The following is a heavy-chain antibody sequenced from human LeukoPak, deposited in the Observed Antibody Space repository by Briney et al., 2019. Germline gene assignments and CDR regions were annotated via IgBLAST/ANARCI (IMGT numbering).Heavy chain of an antibody. V-gene: IGHV1-46*01. CDR1: GVTFSKYY. D-gene: IGHD3-3*01. Sequence: ASVKVSCKASGVTFSKYYIHWVRQAPGQGLEWMGIINPRGSSTTYAQDFQGRVTVTRDTSADTVYMELSSLRSDDTSVYYCAGDPAGFWGDYPSNIWGQGTLVTVSS. J-gene: IGHJ3*02. CDR3: AGDPAGFWGDYPSNI. CDR2: INPRGSST.